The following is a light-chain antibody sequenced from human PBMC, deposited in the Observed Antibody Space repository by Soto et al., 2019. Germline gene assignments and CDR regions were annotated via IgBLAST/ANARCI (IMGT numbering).Light chain of an antibody. V-gene: IGKV3-20*01. CDR1: QSVTSSY. CDR2: GAS. J-gene: IGKJ2*01. CDR3: QHFGRSPPYT. Sequence: EIVLTQSPGTLSLSPGERATLSCRASQSVTSSYLAWYQQIPGQTPRLLIYGASSRATGIPDRFSGSGSGTDFTLTISRLEPEDFAVYFCQHFGRSPPYTFGQGTKLEIK.